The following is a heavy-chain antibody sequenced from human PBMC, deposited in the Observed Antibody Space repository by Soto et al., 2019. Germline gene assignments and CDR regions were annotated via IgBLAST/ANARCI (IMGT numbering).Heavy chain of an antibody. CDR3: ARALYYYDSSGYYYYYYGMDV. J-gene: IGHJ6*02. V-gene: IGHV3-48*01. Sequence: PGGSLRLSCAASGFTFSSYNMNWVRQAPGKGLEWVSYISSSSSTIHYSDSVKGRFTISRDNAKNSLYLQMNSLRAEDTAVYYCARALYYYDSSGYYYYYYGMDVWGQGTTVTVSS. D-gene: IGHD3-22*01. CDR1: GFTFSSYN. CDR2: ISSSSSTI.